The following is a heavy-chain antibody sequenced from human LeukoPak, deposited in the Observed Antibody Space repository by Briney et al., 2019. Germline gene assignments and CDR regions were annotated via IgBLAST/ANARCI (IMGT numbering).Heavy chain of an antibody. J-gene: IGHJ4*02. CDR2: IYGDDDK. V-gene: IGHV2-5*02. D-gene: IGHD3-9*01. CDR1: GFSLNTDGEG. CDR3: AHGRYFDWLLSHFDY. Sequence: SGPTLVKPTQSLTLTCTFSGFSLNTDGEGVAWIRQPPGKALEWLALIYGDDDKRYNPSLKTRLPINKDTSKNQVVLTMTNMDPVNTATYYCAHGRYFDWLLSHFDYWGLGTLVTVSS.